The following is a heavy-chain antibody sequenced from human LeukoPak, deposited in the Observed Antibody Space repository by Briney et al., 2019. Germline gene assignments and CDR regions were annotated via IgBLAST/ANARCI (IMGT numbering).Heavy chain of an antibody. CDR1: GYTFTSYG. D-gene: IGHD6-19*01. V-gene: IGHV1-18*01. CDR2: ISAYNGNT. J-gene: IGHJ4*02. Sequence: ASVKVSCKASGYTFTSYGISRVRQAPGQGLEWMGWISAYNGNTNYAQKIQGRVTMTTDTSTSTAYMELRSLRSDDTAVYYCERDNWYSSGWSFDYWGQGTLVTVSS. CDR3: ERDNWYSSGWSFDY.